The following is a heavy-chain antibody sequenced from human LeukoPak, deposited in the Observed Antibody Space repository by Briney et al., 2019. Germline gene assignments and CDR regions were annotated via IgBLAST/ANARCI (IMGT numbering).Heavy chain of an antibody. CDR2: INWSGGRS. D-gene: IGHD2-2*01. CDR3: ARAPITSPFYFDY. V-gene: IGHV3-20*04. CDR1: GFNFNAHG. Sequence: GGSLRLSCSASGFNFNAHGMSWVRQAPGKGLEWLSGINWSGGRSGYADPMRGRITISTDNAKSSLYFQMDSRRAEDTALYYCARAPITSPFYFDYWGQGTLVTVSS. J-gene: IGHJ4*02.